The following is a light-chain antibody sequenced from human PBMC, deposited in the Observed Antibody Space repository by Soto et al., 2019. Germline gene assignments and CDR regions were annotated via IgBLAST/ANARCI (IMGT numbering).Light chain of an antibody. CDR1: ESVMNNY. Sequence: EIVLTQSPGTLSLSPGERATLSCRASESVMNNYLAWYQHKAGQAPRLLIYGASSRATGIPDKFSGSASGTDFTLTISRLEPEDFAVYYCQQYGISPWTFGQGTKVELK. V-gene: IGKV3-20*01. CDR3: QQYGISPWT. CDR2: GAS. J-gene: IGKJ1*01.